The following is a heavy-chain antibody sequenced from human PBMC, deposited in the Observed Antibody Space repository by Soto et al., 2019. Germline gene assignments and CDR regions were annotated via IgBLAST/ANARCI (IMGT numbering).Heavy chain of an antibody. J-gene: IGHJ4*02. CDR3: ASPPIPEFDY. V-gene: IGHV3-30-3*01. CDR1: GFTFSSYA. Sequence: GGSLRLSCAASGFTFSSYAMHWVRQAPGKGLEWVAVISYDGSNKYYADSVKGRFTISRDNSKNTLYLQMNSLRAEDTAVYYCASPPIPEFDYWGQGTLVTVSS. CDR2: ISYDGSNK.